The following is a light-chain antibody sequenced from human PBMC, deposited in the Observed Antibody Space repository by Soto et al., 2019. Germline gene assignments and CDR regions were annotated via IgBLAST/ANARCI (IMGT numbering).Light chain of an antibody. V-gene: IGLV2-8*01. CDR2: EVS. CDR3: TSYAGTHIIFV. CDR1: SSDVGAYNY. Sequence: QSALTQPPSASGSPGQSVTISCTGTSSDVGAYNYVSWYQQHPGKAPKLMIYEVSKRPSGVPDRFSGSKSGNTASLTVSGLQAEDEADYYCTSYAGTHIIFVFGTGTKVTVL. J-gene: IGLJ1*01.